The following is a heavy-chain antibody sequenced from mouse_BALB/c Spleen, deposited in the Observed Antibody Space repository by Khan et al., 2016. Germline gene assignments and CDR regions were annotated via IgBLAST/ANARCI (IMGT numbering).Heavy chain of an antibody. J-gene: IGHJ2*01. CDR2: ISYSDDT. Sequence: VQLQEAGPSLVKPSQTLSLTCSVTGDSITSGYWNWIRKFPGNKLEYMGYISYSDDTYYNPSLESRISITRDTSKHQYYLQLISVTTEDTATYYRSTYDGYYFDYWGQGTTLTVSS. CDR3: STYDGYYFDY. D-gene: IGHD2-3*01. V-gene: IGHV3-8*02. CDR1: GDSITSGY.